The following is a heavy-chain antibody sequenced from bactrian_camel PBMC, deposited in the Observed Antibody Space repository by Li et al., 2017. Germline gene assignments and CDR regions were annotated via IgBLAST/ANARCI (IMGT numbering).Heavy chain of an antibody. V-gene: IGHV3S66*01. CDR1: GFSFADSH. Sequence: VQLVESGGGSVQAGGSLRLSCTTSGFSFADSHFGWYRQAPGKECVMVSNILSDGTAVYADSVKGRFTISKDNAKNTVYLNLDSLKTEDTAIYYCAYNVMAVIVPGVFGQGTQVTVS. J-gene: IGHJ4*01. CDR2: NILSDGTA. D-gene: IGHD3*01.